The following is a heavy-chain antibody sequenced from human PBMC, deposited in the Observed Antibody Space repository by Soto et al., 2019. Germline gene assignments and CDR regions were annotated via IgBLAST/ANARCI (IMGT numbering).Heavy chain of an antibody. CDR1: GGSISRGAYF. V-gene: IGHV4-31*03. J-gene: IGHJ4*02. D-gene: IGHD2-15*01. CDR2: ISYPGAT. CDR3: ARGGPVSVSPAWQLLGYFDY. Sequence: QVHLQESGPGQVRPSQTLSLSCSVSGGSISRGAYFWTWIRQFPGKGLEWIAYISYPGATYYNPSLKSRVTILADTSKNQFSLKLNSVTSADTAVYYCARGGPVSVSPAWQLLGYFDYWGQGTLVTVSS.